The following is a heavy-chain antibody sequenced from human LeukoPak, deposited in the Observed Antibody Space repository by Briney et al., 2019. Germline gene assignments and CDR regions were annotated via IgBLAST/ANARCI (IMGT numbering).Heavy chain of an antibody. J-gene: IGHJ4*02. CDR2: ISYDGSNK. V-gene: IGHV3-30*04. D-gene: IGHD3-10*01. CDR1: GFTFSSYA. CDR3: AKLWFGELLSGAGTKRKFDY. Sequence: GGSLRLSCAASGFTFSSYAMHWVRQAPGKGLEGVAGISYDGSNKYYAHYVKSRFTISRDKSKYTLYLQMNSLRAEDTAVCYCAKLWFGELLSGAGTKRKFDYWGQGTLVTVSS.